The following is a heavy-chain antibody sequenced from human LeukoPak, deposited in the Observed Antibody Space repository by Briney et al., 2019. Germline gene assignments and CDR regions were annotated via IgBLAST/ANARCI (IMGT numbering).Heavy chain of an antibody. CDR3: ARMGPYGSGSYAVDY. CDR1: GFTFSSYW. Sequence: GGSLRLSCAASGFTFSSYWMHWVRQAPGKGLVWVSRINGDGSSTSYADSVKGRFTISRDNAKNTLCLQMNSLRAEDTAVYYCARMGPYGSGSYAVDYWGQGTLVTVSS. J-gene: IGHJ4*02. D-gene: IGHD3-10*01. V-gene: IGHV3-74*01. CDR2: INGDGSST.